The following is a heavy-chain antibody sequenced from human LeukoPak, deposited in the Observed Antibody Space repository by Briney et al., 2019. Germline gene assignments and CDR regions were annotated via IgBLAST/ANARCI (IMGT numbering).Heavy chain of an antibody. CDR2: INHSGST. D-gene: IGHD3-22*01. V-gene: IGHV4-34*01. CDR1: GGSFSGYY. J-gene: IGHJ6*03. CDR3: AREKGDYYDSSGYSPRKRYYMDV. Sequence: PSETLSLTCAVYGGSFSGYYWSWIRQPPGKGLEWIGEINHSGSTNYNPSLKSRVTISVDTSKNQFSLKLSSVTAADTAVYYCAREKGDYYDSSGYSPRKRYYMDVWGKGTTVTVSS.